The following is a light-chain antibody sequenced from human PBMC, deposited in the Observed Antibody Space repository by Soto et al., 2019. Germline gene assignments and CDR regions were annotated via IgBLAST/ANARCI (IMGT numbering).Light chain of an antibody. CDR3: QSYDSSPSGSVV. CDR1: SSNIGAGYD. J-gene: IGLJ2*01. Sequence: QAVVTQPPSVSGAPGQRVTISCTGSSSNIGAGYDVNWYQQLPGTAPKLLIYGNTNRPSGVPDRFSGSKSGTSASLAITGLQAEDEADYYCQSYDSSPSGSVVFGGGTQLTVL. CDR2: GNT. V-gene: IGLV1-40*01.